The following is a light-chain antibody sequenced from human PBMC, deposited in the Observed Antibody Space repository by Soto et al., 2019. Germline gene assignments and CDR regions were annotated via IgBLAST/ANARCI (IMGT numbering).Light chain of an antibody. CDR1: SSDVGGYNY. V-gene: IGLV2-14*01. Sequence: QSVLTQPASVSGSPGQSITITSTGNSSDVGGYNYVSWYQQHPGKAPKLMIYDVSNRPSGVSNRFSGSKSGNTASLSISGLQAEDEADYYCSSYTSSSTRVFGTGTKVTVL. CDR3: SSYTSSSTRV. CDR2: DVS. J-gene: IGLJ1*01.